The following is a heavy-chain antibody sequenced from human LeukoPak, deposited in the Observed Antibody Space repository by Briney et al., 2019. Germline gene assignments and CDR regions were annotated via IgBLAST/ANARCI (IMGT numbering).Heavy chain of an antibody. CDR3: ARGIAVAPQFDY. Sequence: SETLSLTCSVSGGSIRNYYWTWIRQPPGKGLEWIGHVSNSGSTNYNPSLKSQVTISVDTSKNQFSLKLSSVTAADTAVYYCARGIAVAPQFDYWGQGTLVTVSS. D-gene: IGHD6-19*01. CDR2: VSNSGST. V-gene: IGHV4-59*01. CDR1: GGSIRNYY. J-gene: IGHJ4*02.